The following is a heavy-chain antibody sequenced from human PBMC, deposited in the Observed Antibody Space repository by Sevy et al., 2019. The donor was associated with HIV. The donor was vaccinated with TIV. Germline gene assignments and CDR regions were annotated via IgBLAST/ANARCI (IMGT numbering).Heavy chain of an antibody. Sequence: GGSLRLSCAASGFTFSKYSMSWVRQPPGKGLDWVSTLSFGCGEINHVDSVKGRFTISRENSKNSLYLQMNNLGAEDTAVYYCAREGCTKPHDYWGQGTLVTVSS. CDR3: AREGCTKPHDY. J-gene: IGHJ4*02. V-gene: IGHV3-23*01. CDR1: GFTFSKYS. D-gene: IGHD2-8*01. CDR2: LSFGCGEI.